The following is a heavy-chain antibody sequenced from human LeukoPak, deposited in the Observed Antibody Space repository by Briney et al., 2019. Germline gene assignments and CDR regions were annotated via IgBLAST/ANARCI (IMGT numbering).Heavy chain of an antibody. CDR3: ARNDRWAQYYFDS. J-gene: IGHJ4*02. CDR1: GFIFSTYW. V-gene: IGHV3-7*01. Sequence: GGSLRLSCAASGFIFSTYWMAWVRQAPGKGLEWVANIKEDGSDKNYVVSMKGRFTISRDDAKNTVYLQMNSLRAEDTAVYYCARNDRWAQYYFDSWGQGTLVTVSS. CDR2: IKEDGSDK. D-gene: IGHD1-1*01.